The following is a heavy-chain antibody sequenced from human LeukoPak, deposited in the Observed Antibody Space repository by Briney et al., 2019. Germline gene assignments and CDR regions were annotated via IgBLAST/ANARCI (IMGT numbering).Heavy chain of an antibody. CDR1: GGSISSGSYY. V-gene: IGHV4-61*02. CDR2: IYTSGST. Sequence: SETLSLTCTVSGGSISSGSYYWSWIRQPAGKGLEWIGRIYTSGSTNYNPSLKSRVTISVDKSKNQFSLKLSSVTAADTAVYYCARVGGWDAFDIWGQGTMVTVSS. CDR3: ARVGGWDAFDI. J-gene: IGHJ3*02. D-gene: IGHD6-19*01.